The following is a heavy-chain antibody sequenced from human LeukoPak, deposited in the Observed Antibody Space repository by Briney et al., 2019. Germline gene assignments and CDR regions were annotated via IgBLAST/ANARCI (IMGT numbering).Heavy chain of an antibody. CDR2: ISAYNGNT. CDR3: ARDLFAVVIAPDAFDI. CDR1: GYTFTSYG. J-gene: IGHJ3*02. D-gene: IGHD2-21*01. Sequence: GASVKVSCKASGYTFTSYGISWVRQAPGQGLEWMGWISAYNGNTNYAQKLQGRVTMTTDTSTSTAYMELRSLRSDDTAVYYCARDLFAVVIAPDAFDIWGQGTMVTVSS. V-gene: IGHV1-18*01.